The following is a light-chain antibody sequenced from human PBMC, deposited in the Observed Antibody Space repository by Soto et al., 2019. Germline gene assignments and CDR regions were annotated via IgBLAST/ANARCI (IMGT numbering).Light chain of an antibody. V-gene: IGKV2-28*01. CDR1: QSLIHSNGYNY. Sequence: DIVMTQSPLSLPVTPGEPASISCRSSQSLIHSNGYNYLAWFLQKAGQSPQLLIYLGSSRAAGVPDRFSGSGSGTDFTLNISRVEAEDVGVYFCMQARQTPNTFGQGTRLEIK. CDR3: MQARQTPNT. J-gene: IGKJ5*01. CDR2: LGS.